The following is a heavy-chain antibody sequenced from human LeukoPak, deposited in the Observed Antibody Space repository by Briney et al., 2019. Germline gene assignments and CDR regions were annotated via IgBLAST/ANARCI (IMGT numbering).Heavy chain of an antibody. J-gene: IGHJ4*02. CDR3: ARTPIGYDFWSGYYTDGVGFDY. CDR2: ISAYNGNT. Sequence: ASVKVSCKASGYTFTSYGISWVRQAPGQGLEWMGWISAYNGNTNYAQKLQGRVTMTTDTSTSTAYMELRSLRSDDTAVYYCARTPIGYDFWSGYYTDGVGFDYWGQGTLVTVSS. D-gene: IGHD3-3*01. CDR1: GYTFTSYG. V-gene: IGHV1-18*01.